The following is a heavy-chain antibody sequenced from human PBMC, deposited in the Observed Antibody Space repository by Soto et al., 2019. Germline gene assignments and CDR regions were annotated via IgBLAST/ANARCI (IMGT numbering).Heavy chain of an antibody. CDR3: AKAWGIDY. CDR1: GFTFSSYT. J-gene: IGHJ4*02. CDR2: ISGSGSST. D-gene: IGHD7-27*01. Sequence: HPGGSLRLSCAASGFTFSSYTMSWVRQAPGKGLEWVSTISGSGSSTYSADSVKGRFTISRDNSKNTLYLQMNSLRVEDTAIYYCAKAWGIDYWGQGTLVTV. V-gene: IGHV3-23*01.